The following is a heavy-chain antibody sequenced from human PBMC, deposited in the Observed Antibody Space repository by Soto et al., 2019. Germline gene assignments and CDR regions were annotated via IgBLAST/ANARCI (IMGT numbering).Heavy chain of an antibody. CDR2: IIPIFGTA. CDR3: ARGSGYYPYYYYYGMDV. CDR1: GGTFSSYA. Sequence: GASVKVSCKASGGTFSSYAISWVRQAPGQGLEWMGGIIPIFGTANYAQKFQGRVTITADESTSTAYMELSSLRSEDTAVYYCARGSGYYPYYYYYGMDVWGQGTTVTVSS. V-gene: IGHV1-69*13. D-gene: IGHD3-22*01. J-gene: IGHJ6*02.